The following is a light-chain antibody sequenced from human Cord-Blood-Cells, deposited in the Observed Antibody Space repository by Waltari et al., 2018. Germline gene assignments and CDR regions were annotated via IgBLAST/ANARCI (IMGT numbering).Light chain of an antibody. V-gene: IGKV2-28*01. CDR3: MQALQTPWT. Sequence: EIVMTQSPLSLPVTPGEPAPISRRSSQSLLHSNGYTYLDWYLQKPGQSPQLLIYLGSNRASGVPDRFSGSGSGTDFTLKISRVEAEDVGVYYCMQALQTPWTFGQGTKVEIK. CDR1: QSLLHSNGYTY. CDR2: LGS. J-gene: IGKJ1*01.